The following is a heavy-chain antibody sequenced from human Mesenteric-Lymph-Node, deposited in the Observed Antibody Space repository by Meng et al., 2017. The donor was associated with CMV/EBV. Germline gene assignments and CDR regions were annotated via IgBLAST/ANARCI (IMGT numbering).Heavy chain of an antibody. Sequence: GESLKISCAASGFTFSSYSMNWVRQAPGKGLEWVSAISGSGGSTYYADSVKGRFTISRDNSKNTLYLQMNSLRAEDTAVYYCAKSRGVTTGGSDYWGQGTLVTVSS. J-gene: IGHJ4*02. CDR3: AKSRGVTTGGSDY. CDR2: ISGSGGST. D-gene: IGHD4-17*01. CDR1: GFTFSSYS. V-gene: IGHV3-23*01.